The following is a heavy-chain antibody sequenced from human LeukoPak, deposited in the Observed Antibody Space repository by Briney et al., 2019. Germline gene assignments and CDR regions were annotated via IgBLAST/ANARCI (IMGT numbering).Heavy chain of an antibody. CDR3: ARHSTYPGDSGSIDY. CDR2: MYYSGST. CDR1: GGSISSGDYY. V-gene: IGHV4-30-4*01. J-gene: IGHJ4*02. D-gene: IGHD2-15*01. Sequence: SQTLSLTCTVSGGSISSGDYYWSWIRQPPGKGLEWIAYMYYSGSTYYNPSLKSRVTMSADTSKNQLSLKLSSVTAADTAAYYCARHSTYPGDSGSIDYWGQGTLVTVSS.